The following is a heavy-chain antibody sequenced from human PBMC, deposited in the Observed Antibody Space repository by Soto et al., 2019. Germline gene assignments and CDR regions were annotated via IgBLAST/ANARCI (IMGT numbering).Heavy chain of an antibody. CDR1: ASTFTSYH. D-gene: IGHD2-8*01. J-gene: IGHJ3*02. CDR3: ARNLYGRDLDI. V-gene: IGHV1-18*01. Sequence: QLAQSGPEVKRPGASLKVSCKASASTFTSYHLTWVRQAPGQGLERIGWINAFEDDTNDPQKCQDRVTMTEHRATDTGYLDLRSLGSDDTAIYNCARNLYGRDLDIWGQGTMVTVSS. CDR2: INAFEDDT.